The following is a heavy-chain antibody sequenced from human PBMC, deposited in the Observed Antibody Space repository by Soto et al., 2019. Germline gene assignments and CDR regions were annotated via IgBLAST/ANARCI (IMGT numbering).Heavy chain of an antibody. V-gene: IGHV1-69*01. CDR3: ARDLRAAGRPGMDV. CDR2: TIPIFGTA. J-gene: IGHJ6*02. D-gene: IGHD6-13*01. CDR1: GGTFSSYA. Sequence: QVQLVQSGAEVKKPGSSVKVSCKASGGTFSSYAISWVRQAPGQGLEWMGGTIPIFGTANYAQNFQGRVTITADESTSTAYMELSSLRSEDTAVYYCARDLRAAGRPGMDVWGQGTTVNVSS.